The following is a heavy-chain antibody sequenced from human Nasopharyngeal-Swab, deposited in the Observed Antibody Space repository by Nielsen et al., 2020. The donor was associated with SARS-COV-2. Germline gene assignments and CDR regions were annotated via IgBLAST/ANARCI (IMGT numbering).Heavy chain of an antibody. V-gene: IGHV3-7*01. CDR1: GFTFSSYW. Sequence: GESLKISCAASGFTFSSYWMSWVSQAPGKGLEWVANIKQDGSEKYYVDSVKGRFTISRDNAKNSLYLQMNSLRAEDTAVYYCARGDIVVVPAAILYYYYYMDVWGKGTTVTVSS. CDR2: IKQDGSEK. J-gene: IGHJ6*03. CDR3: ARGDIVVVPAAILYYYYYMDV. D-gene: IGHD2-2*02.